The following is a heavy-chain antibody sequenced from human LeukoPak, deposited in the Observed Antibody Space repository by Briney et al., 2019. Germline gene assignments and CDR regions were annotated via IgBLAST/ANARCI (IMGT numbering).Heavy chain of an antibody. J-gene: IGHJ4*02. CDR2: ISGNSIYI. D-gene: IGHD6-19*01. Sequence: PGGSLRLSCAASGFTFSSYSMNWVRQAPGKGLEWVSSISGNSIYIYYADSVKGRFTISRDNAKNSLYLQMNSLRAEDTAVYYCAKDLDGSGWYAVIPFFDYWGQGTLVTVSS. CDR3: AKDLDGSGWYAVIPFFDY. V-gene: IGHV3-21*04. CDR1: GFTFSSYS.